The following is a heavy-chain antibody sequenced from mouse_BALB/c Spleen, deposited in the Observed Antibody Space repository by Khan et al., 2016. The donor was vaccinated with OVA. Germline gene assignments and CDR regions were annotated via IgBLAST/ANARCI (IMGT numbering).Heavy chain of an antibody. Sequence: EVELVESGGGLVKPGGSLKLSCEASGFTFSDYYMYWVRQTPEKRLEWIATISDGGNYIYYPDSVKGRFPISRDDVRNNLYLRMSGLKSEDTAMYYCTRGYYGDPFAYWGQGTLVTVSA. D-gene: IGHD2-13*01. CDR1: GFTFSDYY. CDR3: TRGYYGDPFAY. V-gene: IGHV5-4*02. J-gene: IGHJ3*01. CDR2: ISDGGNYI.